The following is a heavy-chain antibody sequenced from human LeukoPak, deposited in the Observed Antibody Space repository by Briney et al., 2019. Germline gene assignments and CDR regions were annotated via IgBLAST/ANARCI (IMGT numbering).Heavy chain of an antibody. CDR3: ARDPIVVVPADIGGYYYYGMDV. D-gene: IGHD2-2*01. V-gene: IGHV3-7*01. CDR1: GFTFSSYW. Sequence: GGSLRLSCAASGFTFSSYWMSWVRQAPGKGLEWVANIKQDGSEKYYVASVKGRFTISRDNSKNTLYLQMNSLRAEDKAVYYCARDPIVVVPADIGGYYYYGMDVWGQGTTVTVSS. CDR2: IKQDGSEK. J-gene: IGHJ6*02.